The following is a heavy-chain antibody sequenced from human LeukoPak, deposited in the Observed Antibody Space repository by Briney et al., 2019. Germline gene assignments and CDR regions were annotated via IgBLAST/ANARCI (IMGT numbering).Heavy chain of an antibody. CDR3: ARDSGGDAYNDYFDS. J-gene: IGHJ4*02. D-gene: IGHD5-24*01. V-gene: IGHV3-64*01. CDR2: ISSNGDST. CDR1: GFSFNTYA. Sequence: GGSLRLSCAASGFSFNTYAMHWVRQAPGKGLEYVSAISSNGDSTYYANSVKGRFTISRDNSKNTLFLQMGSLRAEDMAVYYCARDSGGDAYNDYFDSWGQGTLVTVSS.